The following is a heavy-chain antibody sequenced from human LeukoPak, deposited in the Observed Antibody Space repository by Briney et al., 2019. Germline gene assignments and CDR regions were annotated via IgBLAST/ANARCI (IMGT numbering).Heavy chain of an antibody. J-gene: IGHJ4*02. CDR1: GGTFSSYA. CDR2: IIPIFGTA. Sequence: WASVKVSCKASGGTFSSYAISWVRQAPGQGLEWMGGIIPIFGTANYAQKFQGRVTITTDESTSTAYTELSSLSSEDTAVYYCARTGYCSGGSCPDYWGQGALVTVSS. V-gene: IGHV1-69*05. CDR3: ARTGYCSGGSCPDY. D-gene: IGHD2-15*01.